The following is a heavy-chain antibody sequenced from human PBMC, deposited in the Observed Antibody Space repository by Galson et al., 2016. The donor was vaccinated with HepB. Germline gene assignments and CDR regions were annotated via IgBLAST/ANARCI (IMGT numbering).Heavy chain of an antibody. D-gene: IGHD5-18*01. CDR2: ISASGGST. Sequence: SLRLSCAASGFTFSNFAMNWVRQTPGKGLEWVSDISASGGSTNYADSVKGRFIVSRDNSKDTVYLQMNSLRAEDTALYFCAKGRYSYGFYFHYWGQGTQVTVS. CDR1: GFTFSNFA. J-gene: IGHJ4*02. CDR3: AKGRYSYGFYFHY. V-gene: IGHV3-23*01.